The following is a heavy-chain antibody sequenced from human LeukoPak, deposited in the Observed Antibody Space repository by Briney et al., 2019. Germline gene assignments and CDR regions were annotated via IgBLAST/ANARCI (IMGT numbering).Heavy chain of an antibody. CDR3: ARHARLDKSSLSWADY. CDR1: GGSISSYY. Sequence: SETLSLTCTVSGGSISSYYWSWIRQPPGKGLEWIGYIYYSGSTNYNPSLKSRVTTSVDTSKNQFSLKLSSVTAADTAVYYCARHARLDKSSLSWADYWGQGTLVTVSS. D-gene: IGHD2-2*03. J-gene: IGHJ4*02. V-gene: IGHV4-59*08. CDR2: IYYSGST.